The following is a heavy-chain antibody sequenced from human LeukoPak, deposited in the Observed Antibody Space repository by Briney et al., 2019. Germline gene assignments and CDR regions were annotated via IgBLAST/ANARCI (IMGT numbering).Heavy chain of an antibody. D-gene: IGHD6-13*01. CDR2: IYYHSGST. V-gene: IGHV4-61*01. Sequence: SEALSLTCTVSGGSVSSGSYYWSWIRQPPGKGLEWIGYIYYHSGSTNYNPSLKSRVIISIDRSKNQFSLRLSSVTPADTGVYYCARDQLAETDKWFDPWGQGILVTVSS. CDR1: GGSVSSGSYY. CDR3: ARDQLAETDKWFDP. J-gene: IGHJ5*02.